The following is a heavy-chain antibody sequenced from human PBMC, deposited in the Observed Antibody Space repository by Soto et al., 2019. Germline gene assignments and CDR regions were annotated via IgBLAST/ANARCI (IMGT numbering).Heavy chain of an antibody. CDR1: GFTFSSYW. V-gene: IGHV3-7*01. CDR2: IKQDGSEK. J-gene: IGHJ6*02. CDR3: ARVQGYGDSPPRGSAGSYYGMDV. Sequence: GGSLRLSCAASGFTFSSYWMSWVRQAPGKGLEWVANIKQDGSEKYYVDPVKGRFTISRDNAKNSLYLQMNSLRAEDTAVYYCARVQGYGDSPPRGSAGSYYGMDVWGQGTTVTVSS. D-gene: IGHD4-17*01.